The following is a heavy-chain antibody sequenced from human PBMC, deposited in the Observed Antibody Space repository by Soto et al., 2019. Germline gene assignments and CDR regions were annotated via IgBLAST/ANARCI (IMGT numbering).Heavy chain of an antibody. CDR2: ISVSGVGT. J-gene: IGHJ4*02. D-gene: IGHD6-6*01. CDR1: GFTFSTFA. CDR3: AKTSIAARPYFDY. Sequence: GGSLRLSCAASGFTFSTFAMSWVRQAPGKGLEWVSAISVSGVGTYYADSVKGRFTISIDSSKNTLYLQMNSLRAEDTAVYYCAKTSIAARPYFDYWGQGTLVTVSS. V-gene: IGHV3-23*01.